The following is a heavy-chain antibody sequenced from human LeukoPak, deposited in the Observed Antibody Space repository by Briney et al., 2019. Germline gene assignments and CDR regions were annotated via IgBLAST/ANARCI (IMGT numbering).Heavy chain of an antibody. V-gene: IGHV1-69*05. CDR3: ARGSGRNYYYYYMDV. CDR2: IIPIFGTA. D-gene: IGHD3-10*01. J-gene: IGHJ6*03. Sequence: GSSVKVSCKASGGTFSSYAISWVRQAPGQGLEWMGGIIPIFGTANYAQKFQGRVTITTDESRSTAYMELSSLRSEDTAVYYCARGSGRNYYYYYMDVWGKGTTVTVSS. CDR1: GGTFSSYA.